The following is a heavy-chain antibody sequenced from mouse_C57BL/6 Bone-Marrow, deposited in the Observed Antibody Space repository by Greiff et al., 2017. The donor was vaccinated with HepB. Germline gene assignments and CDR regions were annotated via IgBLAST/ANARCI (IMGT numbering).Heavy chain of an antibody. CDR3: ASPITTIVPFAY. CDR2: ISYDGSN. CDR1: GYSITSGYY. J-gene: IGHJ3*01. V-gene: IGHV3-6*01. Sequence: ESGPGLVKPSQSLSLTCSVTGYSITSGYYWNWIRQFPGNKLEWMGYISYDGSNNYNPSLKNRISITRDTSKNQFFLKLNSVTTEDTATYYCASPITTIVPFAYWGQGTLVTVSA. D-gene: IGHD1-1*01.